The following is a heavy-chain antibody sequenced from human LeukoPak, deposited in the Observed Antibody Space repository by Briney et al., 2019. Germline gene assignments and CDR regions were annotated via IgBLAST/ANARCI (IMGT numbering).Heavy chain of an antibody. D-gene: IGHD1-7*01. J-gene: IGHJ3*02. CDR1: GGSISGYN. CDR2: VYTSGST. V-gene: IGHV4-4*07. CDR3: ARLITGTRTDFDI. Sequence: PSETLSLTCSVSGGSISGYNWTWIRQPPRKGLEWIGRVYTSGSTHYNHTLTSRLTMSVDTSKTQFSLKLNTATAADTAVYYCARLITGTRTDFDIWGQGKVVTVSS.